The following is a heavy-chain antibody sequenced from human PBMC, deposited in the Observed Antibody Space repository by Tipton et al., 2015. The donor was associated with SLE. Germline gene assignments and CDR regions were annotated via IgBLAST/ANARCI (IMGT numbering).Heavy chain of an antibody. Sequence: TLSLTCTVSGYSISRGYYWGWMRQPPGRGLEWIGNIYHGGSTYYNPSLKSRVTISVDTSKNQFSLKLSSVTAADTAVYYCARDRVRDGDYWEDAFDIWGQGTMVTVSS. J-gene: IGHJ3*02. D-gene: IGHD4-17*01. V-gene: IGHV4-38-2*02. CDR3: ARDRVRDGDYWEDAFDI. CDR1: GYSISRGYY. CDR2: IYHGGST.